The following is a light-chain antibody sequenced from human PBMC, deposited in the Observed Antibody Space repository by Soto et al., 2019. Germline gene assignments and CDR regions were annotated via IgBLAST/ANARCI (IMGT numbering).Light chain of an antibody. J-gene: IGKJ2*01. CDR2: GAS. CDR1: QSISSE. Sequence: EIVMTQSPATLSVSPGERATLSCRASQSISSELAWYQQKPGQPPRLLIYGASTRATGVPARFTGSGSGSDFTLTIRGLQSEAFAVYYCQQGHNWPLPFGQGTRLEI. V-gene: IGKV3-15*01. CDR3: QQGHNWPLP.